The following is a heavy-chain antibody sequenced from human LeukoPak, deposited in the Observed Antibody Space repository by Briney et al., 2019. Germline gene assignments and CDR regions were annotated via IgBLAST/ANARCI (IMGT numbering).Heavy chain of an antibody. Sequence: ASVKVSCKASGYTFTGYYMHWVRQAPGQGLEWMGWINPNSGGTNYAQKFQGRVTMTRDTSISTAYMELSRLRSDDTAVYYCAKGAYYYDSSGYGAFDIWGQGTMVTVSS. J-gene: IGHJ3*02. CDR1: GYTFTGYY. CDR2: INPNSGGT. CDR3: AKGAYYYDSSGYGAFDI. D-gene: IGHD3-22*01. V-gene: IGHV1-2*02.